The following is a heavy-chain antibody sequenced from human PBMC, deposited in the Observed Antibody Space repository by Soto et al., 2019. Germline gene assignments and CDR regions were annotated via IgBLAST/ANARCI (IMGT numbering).Heavy chain of an antibody. CDR2: IKNKANSYTT. CDR3: ARVSLVGPSGGRYFDY. Sequence: EVQLVESGGGLVQPGGSLRLSCAASVFTFSAHYMDWVRQAPGKGLEWVGRIKNKANSYTTEYAASVEGRFTISREDSQNSLYLQMNSLKTEDTAVYYCARVSLVGPSGGRYFDYWGQGSQVAVSS. CDR1: VFTFSAHY. V-gene: IGHV3-72*01. J-gene: IGHJ4*02. D-gene: IGHD1-26*01.